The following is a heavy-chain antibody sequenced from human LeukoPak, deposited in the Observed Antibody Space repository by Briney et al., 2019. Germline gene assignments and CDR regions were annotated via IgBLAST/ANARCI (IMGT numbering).Heavy chain of an antibody. J-gene: IGHJ4*02. Sequence: SETLSLTCSVSGGSISGYYWNWIRQPPGKRLEWIGFIYYTGSTNYNPSLKSRATISVDTSKNQFSLKLTSVTAADTAVYYCARGFCSGGSCYYFDQWGQGTLVTVSS. CDR3: ARGFCSGGSCYYFDQ. D-gene: IGHD2-15*01. CDR2: IYYTGST. V-gene: IGHV4-59*08. CDR1: GGSISGYY.